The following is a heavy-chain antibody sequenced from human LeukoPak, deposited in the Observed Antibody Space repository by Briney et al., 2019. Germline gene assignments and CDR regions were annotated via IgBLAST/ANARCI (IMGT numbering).Heavy chain of an antibody. J-gene: IGHJ3*01. V-gene: IGHV3-23*01. Sequence: GGSLRLAWAASGFTVSSYGMRWVRQAGGKGGEWVSYISGRGGSTYYADCVKGRFTISRDNSKNTVYLQMNSLRAEDTAVYYCVRDIRNSGSRWGQGTMVTVSS. CDR3: VRDIRNSGSR. D-gene: IGHD6-19*01. CDR1: GFTVSSYG. CDR2: ISGRGGST.